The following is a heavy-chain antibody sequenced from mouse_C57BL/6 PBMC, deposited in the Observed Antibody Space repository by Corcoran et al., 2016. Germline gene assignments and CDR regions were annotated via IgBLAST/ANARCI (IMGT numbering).Heavy chain of an antibody. CDR3: ARYPDYDGYYYAMDY. Sequence: QVQLQQPGAELVKPGASVKMSCKASGYTFTSYWITWVKQRPGQGLEWIGDIYPGSGSTNYNEKFKSKATLTVDTSSSTAYMQLSSLTSEDSAVYYCARYPDYDGYYYAMDYWGQGTSVTVSS. CDR1: GYTFTSYW. J-gene: IGHJ4*01. V-gene: IGHV1-55*01. CDR2: IYPGSGST. D-gene: IGHD2-4*01.